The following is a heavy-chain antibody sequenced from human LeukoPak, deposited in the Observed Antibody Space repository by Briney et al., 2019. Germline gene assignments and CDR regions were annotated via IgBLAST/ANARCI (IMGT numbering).Heavy chain of an antibody. CDR3: ARDFLAWDDYVWGTYRYKPANFDY. Sequence: GASVKVSCKASGYTFTNYDINWVRQATGQGLEWMGWMNPNSGNTGYAQKFQGRVTITRNTSISTAYMELSSLRSEDTAVYYCARDFLAWDDYVWGTYRYKPANFDYWGQGTLVTVSS. J-gene: IGHJ4*02. CDR2: MNPNSGNT. D-gene: IGHD3-16*02. CDR1: GYTFTNYD. V-gene: IGHV1-8*03.